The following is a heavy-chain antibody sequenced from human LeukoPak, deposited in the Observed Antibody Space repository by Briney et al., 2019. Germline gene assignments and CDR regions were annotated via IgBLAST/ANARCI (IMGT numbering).Heavy chain of an antibody. CDR3: ARNADCSSTSCPPSLAY. D-gene: IGHD2-2*01. CDR1: GFTFSSYA. V-gene: IGHV3-30*04. Sequence: PGGSLRLSCAASGFTFSSYAMHWVRQAPGKGLEWVAVISYDGSNKYYADSVKGRFTISRDNSKNTLYLQMNSQRAEDTAVYYCARNADCSSTSCPPSLAYWGQGTLVTVSS. CDR2: ISYDGSNK. J-gene: IGHJ4*02.